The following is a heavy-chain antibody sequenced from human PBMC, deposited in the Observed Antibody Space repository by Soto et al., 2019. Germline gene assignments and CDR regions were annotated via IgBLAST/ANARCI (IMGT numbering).Heavy chain of an antibody. V-gene: IGHV1-69*01. CDR2: IIPIFGTA. J-gene: IGHJ3*02. D-gene: IGHD2-15*01. CDR3: ARGYCSGGSCYSSAFDI. CDR1: GGTFSSYA. Sequence: QVQLVQSGAEVKKPGSSVKVSCKASGGTFSSYAISWVRQAPGQGLEWLGGIIPIFGTANYAQKFQGRVTITADESTSTAYMELSSLRFEDTAVYYCARGYCSGGSCYSSAFDIWGQGTMVTVSS.